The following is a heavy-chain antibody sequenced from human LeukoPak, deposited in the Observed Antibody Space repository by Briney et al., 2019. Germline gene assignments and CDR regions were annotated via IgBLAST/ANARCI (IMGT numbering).Heavy chain of an antibody. D-gene: IGHD6-13*01. J-gene: IGHJ4*02. CDR2: IYYSGST. Sequence: PSETLSLTCTVSGGSISSGDYYWSWIRQPPGKGPEWIGYIYYSGSTYYNPSLKSRVTISVDTSKNQFSLKLSSVTAADTAVYYCARVRIAAAGKGFDYWGQGTLVTVSS. CDR3: ARVRIAAAGKGFDY. CDR1: GGSISSGDYY. V-gene: IGHV4-30-4*01.